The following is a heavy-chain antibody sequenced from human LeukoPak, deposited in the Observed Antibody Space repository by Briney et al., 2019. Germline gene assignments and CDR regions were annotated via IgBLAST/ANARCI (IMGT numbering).Heavy chain of an antibody. CDR3: ASLLYCSSTSCPPGY. Sequence: PSETLSLTCAVYGGSFGGYYWSWIRQPPGKGLEWIGEINHSGSTNYNPSLKSRVTISVDTSKNQFSLKLSSVTAADTAVYYCASLLYCSSTSCPPGYWGQGTLVTVSS. CDR1: GGSFGGYY. CDR2: INHSGST. V-gene: IGHV4-34*01. D-gene: IGHD2-2*01. J-gene: IGHJ4*02.